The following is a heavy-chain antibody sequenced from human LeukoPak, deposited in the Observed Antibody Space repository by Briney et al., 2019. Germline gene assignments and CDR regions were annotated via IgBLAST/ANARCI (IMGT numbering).Heavy chain of an antibody. CDR3: ARHPHAAAFDY. CDR2: IYYSGST. CDR1: GGSISSSSYY. D-gene: IGHD6-25*01. V-gene: IGHV4-39*01. J-gene: IGHJ4*02. Sequence: SETLSLTCTVSGGSISSSSYYWGWIRQPPGKGLEWIGSIYYSGSTYYNPSLKSRVTISVDTSKNQFSLKLSSVTAADTGVYYCARHPHAAAFDYWGQGTLVTVSS.